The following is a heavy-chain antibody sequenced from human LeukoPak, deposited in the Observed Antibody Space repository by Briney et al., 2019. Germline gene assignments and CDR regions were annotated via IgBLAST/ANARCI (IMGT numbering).Heavy chain of an antibody. D-gene: IGHD6-13*01. J-gene: IGHJ4*02. V-gene: IGHV4-39*01. CDR2: LFYSGST. Sequence: SETLSLTCTVSGGSISSSYYWGWIRQPPGKGLEWIGSLFYSGSTYYNPSLQSRVTISVDTSKNQFSLKLSSVTAADTAVYYCARAGGYGSPLGYWGQGTLVTVSS. CDR3: ARAGGYGSPLGY. CDR1: GGSISSSYY.